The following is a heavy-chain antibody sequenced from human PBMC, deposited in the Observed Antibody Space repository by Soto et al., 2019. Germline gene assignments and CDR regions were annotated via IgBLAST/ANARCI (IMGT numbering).Heavy chain of an antibody. CDR2: IYWDDDK. CDR1: GFSLSSSGVG. V-gene: IGHV2-5*02. CDR3: ASLVVAGITYCFDS. D-gene: IGHD2-15*01. Sequence: QITLKESGPTLVKPTQPLTLTCTFSGFSLSSSGVGVDWIRQPPGKALEWLTFIYWDDDKRYSPSLKGRLTITMATCKNQMVLTLTNMDRVDTSSYYSASLVVAGITYCFDSWGQGTLLTVSS. J-gene: IGHJ4*02.